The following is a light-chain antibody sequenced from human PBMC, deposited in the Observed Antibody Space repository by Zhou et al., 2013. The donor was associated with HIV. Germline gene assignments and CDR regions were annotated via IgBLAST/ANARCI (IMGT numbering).Light chain of an antibody. CDR1: QSISSW. CDR3: QQRSNWLALT. J-gene: IGKJ4*01. Sequence: DIQMTQSPSTLSASVGDRVTITCRASQSISSWLAWYQQKPGKAPKLLIYKASSLESGVPSRFSGSGSGTEFTLTISSLEPEDFAVYYCQQRSNWLALTFGGGTKVEIK. CDR2: KAS. V-gene: IGKV1-5*03.